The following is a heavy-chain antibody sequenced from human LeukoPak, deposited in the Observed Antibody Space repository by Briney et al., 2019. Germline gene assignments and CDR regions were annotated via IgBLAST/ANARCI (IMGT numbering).Heavy chain of an antibody. J-gene: IGHJ4*02. Sequence: PSETLSLTCTVSGGSISSYYWSWIRQPPGKGLEWIGYIYYSGSTNYNPSLKSRVTISVDTSKNQFSLKLSSVTAADTAVYYCASAFGGNRLWSVIDWGQGTLVTVSS. CDR1: GGSISSYY. V-gene: IGHV4-59*01. D-gene: IGHD2-21*01. CDR3: ASAFGGNRLWSVID. CDR2: IYYSGST.